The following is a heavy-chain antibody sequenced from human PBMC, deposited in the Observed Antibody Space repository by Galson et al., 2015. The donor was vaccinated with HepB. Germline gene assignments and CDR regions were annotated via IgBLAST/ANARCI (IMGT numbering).Heavy chain of an antibody. D-gene: IGHD6-6*01. CDR1: GGTFSSYG. V-gene: IGHV1-69*10. CDR3: ARDVGERSSSDNYYYYYMDV. CDR2: MSPILGIA. Sequence: SVKVSCKASGGTFSSYGISWVRQAPGQGLEWMGGMSPILGIANYAKKFKGRVTITADNSTSTAYMKLSSLRSEDTAVYYCARDVGERSSSDNYYYYYMDVWGKGTTVTVSS. J-gene: IGHJ6*03.